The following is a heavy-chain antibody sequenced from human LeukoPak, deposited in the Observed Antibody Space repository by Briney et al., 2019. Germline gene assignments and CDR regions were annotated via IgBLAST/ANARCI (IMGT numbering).Heavy chain of an antibody. J-gene: IGHJ4*02. CDR1: GCSITSYY. CDR3: ARYGSGSYRQFDY. CDR2: IYYTGST. D-gene: IGHD3-10*01. V-gene: IGHV4-59*01. Sequence: SETLSLTCTVPGCSITSYYWSWIRQPPGKGLEWIGYIYYTGSTNYNPSLKSRVTISVDTSKNQFSLKLNSVTAADTAVYYCARYGSGSYRQFDYWGQGTLVTVSS.